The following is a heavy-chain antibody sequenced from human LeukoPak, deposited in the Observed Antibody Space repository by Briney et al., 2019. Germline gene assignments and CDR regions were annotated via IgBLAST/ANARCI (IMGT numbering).Heavy chain of an antibody. J-gene: IGHJ5*02. V-gene: IGHV3-74*01. CDR2: INRDGTST. D-gene: IGHD2/OR15-2a*01. Sequence: GGSLRLSCAASGFTFNTYGMCWVRQAPGKGLAWVSHINRDGTSTTYADSVKGRFTMSRDNAKNTLYLKMSSLRAEDTAVYYCARLSVQGWFDPWGQGTLVTVSS. CDR3: ARLSVQGWFDP. CDR1: GFTFNTYG.